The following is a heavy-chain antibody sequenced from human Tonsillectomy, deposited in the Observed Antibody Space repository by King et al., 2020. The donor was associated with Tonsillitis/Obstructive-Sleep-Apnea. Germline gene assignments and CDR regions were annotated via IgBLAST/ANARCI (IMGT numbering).Heavy chain of an antibody. J-gene: IGHJ3*02. V-gene: IGHV4-34*01. CDR1: GGSFSGYY. Sequence: VQLPQWGAGLLKPSETLSLTCPVYGGSFSGYYWSWIRQPPGKGLEWIGEINHSGSTNYNPSLKSRVTISVDTSKNQFSLQLSSVTAADTAVYYCSREKIECGTNAFDIWGQGTTVTVSS. CDR2: INHSGST. D-gene: IGHD1-26*01. CDR3: SREKIECGTNAFDI.